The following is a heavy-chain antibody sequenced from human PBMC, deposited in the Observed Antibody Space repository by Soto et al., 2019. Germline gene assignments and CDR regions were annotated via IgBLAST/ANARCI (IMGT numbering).Heavy chain of an antibody. CDR1: GDSISTYY. CDR3: ATMGTPATGLYYFDY. D-gene: IGHD2-15*01. J-gene: IGHJ4*02. Sequence: PSETLSLTCTVSGDSISTYYWSWIRQPPGKGLEWIGTIYDSGSTNYNPSLKSRVTISVDTSKNQFSLNLSFVTAADTAVYYCATMGTPATGLYYFDYWGRGTLVTVSS. V-gene: IGHV4-59*08. CDR2: IYDSGST.